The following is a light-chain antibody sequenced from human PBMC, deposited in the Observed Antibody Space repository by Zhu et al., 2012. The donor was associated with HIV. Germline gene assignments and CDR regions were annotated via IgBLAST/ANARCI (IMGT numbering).Light chain of an antibody. CDR2: GAS. Sequence: EIVLTQSPDTLSLSPGDRATLACRASQSINSNYLIWYQQKPGQAPRPLIYGASDRASGVPHRFSGSGSGTGFTLTISRLEPEDFAVYYCHQYDRSWTFGQGTKVEIK. CDR1: QSINSNY. CDR3: HQYDRSWT. V-gene: IGKV3-20*01. J-gene: IGKJ1*01.